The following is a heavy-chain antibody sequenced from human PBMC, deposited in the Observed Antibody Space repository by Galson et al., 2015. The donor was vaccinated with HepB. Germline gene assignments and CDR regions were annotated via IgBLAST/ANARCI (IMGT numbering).Heavy chain of an antibody. J-gene: IGHJ4*02. CDR1: GFTFSNFF. CDR2: ISSSSNYP. V-gene: IGHV3-21*01. Sequence: SLRLSCATSGFTFSNFFMNWVRQAPGKGLEWVSSISSSSNYPYYADSVRGRFTISRDDAKNSLSLQMNSLRAEDTAFYYCVTDSSGRHTFDFWGQGTLVTVSS. CDR3: VTDSSGRHTFDF. D-gene: IGHD3-22*01.